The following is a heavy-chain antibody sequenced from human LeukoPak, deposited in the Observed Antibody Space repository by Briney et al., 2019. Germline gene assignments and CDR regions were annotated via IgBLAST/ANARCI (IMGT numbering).Heavy chain of an antibody. V-gene: IGHV4-39*07. Sequence: SETLSLTCTVSGGSISSYFWGWIRQSPGKGLEWLGNIYYSGSTYYNPSLKSRVTISVDTSKNQFSLKLSSVTAADSAVYYCARILNYYDTSGPIFDYWGQGTLVTVSS. CDR3: ARILNYYDTSGPIFDY. J-gene: IGHJ4*02. CDR1: GGSISSYF. CDR2: IYYSGST. D-gene: IGHD3-22*01.